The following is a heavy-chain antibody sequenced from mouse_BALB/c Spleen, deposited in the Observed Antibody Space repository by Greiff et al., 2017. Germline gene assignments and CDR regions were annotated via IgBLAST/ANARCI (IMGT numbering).Heavy chain of an antibody. CDR3: AREALYYFDY. V-gene: IGHV5-17*02. D-gene: IGHD6-1*01. J-gene: IGHJ2*01. CDR2: ISSGSSTI. CDR1: GFTFSSFG. Sequence: EVQRVESGGGLVQPGGSRKLSCAASGFTFSSFGMHWVRQAPEKGLEWVAYISSGSSTIYYADTVKGRFTISRDNPKNTLFLQMTSLRSEDTAMYYCAREALYYFDYWGQGTTLTVSS.